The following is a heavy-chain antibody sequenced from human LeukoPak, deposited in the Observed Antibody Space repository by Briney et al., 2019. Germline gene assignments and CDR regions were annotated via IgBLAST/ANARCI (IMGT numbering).Heavy chain of an antibody. Sequence: GGSLRLSCAASGFTFSSYEMNWVRQAPGKGLEWVASIKEDGGEKSYVDSVKGRFTISRDNAKNSLYLQMNSLRAEDTAIYYCVSCGTTTCIIRFDHWGQGTLVTVSS. V-gene: IGHV3-7*01. CDR2: IKEDGGEK. J-gene: IGHJ4*02. CDR3: VSCGTTTCIIRFDH. CDR1: GFTFSSYE. D-gene: IGHD2-2*01.